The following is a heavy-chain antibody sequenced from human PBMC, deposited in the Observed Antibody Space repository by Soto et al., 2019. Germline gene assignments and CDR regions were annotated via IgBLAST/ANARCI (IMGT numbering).Heavy chain of an antibody. CDR3: PKEGIFSSFDP. CDR2: IYHSGNT. V-gene: IGHV4-4*02. D-gene: IGHD2-15*01. Sequence: QVQLQESGPGLVKPSGTLALTCAVSGAPVTRSTYWSWVRQPPGKGLEWIGEIYHSGNTNYNPSLTSRVALSIHLSKNQFSLRLSSVTAADTAVYYCPKEGIFSSFDPWGQGILVSVSS. J-gene: IGHJ5*02. CDR1: GAPVTRSTY.